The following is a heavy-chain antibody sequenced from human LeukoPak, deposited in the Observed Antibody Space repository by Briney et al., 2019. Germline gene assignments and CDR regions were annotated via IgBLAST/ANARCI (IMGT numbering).Heavy chain of an antibody. CDR2: IYYSGST. CDR1: GGSISSYY. V-gene: IGHV4-59*01. CDR3: ARDPIYDILTGLGGAFDI. J-gene: IGHJ3*02. D-gene: IGHD3-9*01. Sequence: PSETLSLTCTVSGGSISSYYWSWIRQPPGKGLEWIGYIYYSGSTNYNPSLKSRVTISVDTSKNQFSLKLSSVTAADTAVYYCARDPIYDILTGLGGAFDIWGQGTIVTVSS.